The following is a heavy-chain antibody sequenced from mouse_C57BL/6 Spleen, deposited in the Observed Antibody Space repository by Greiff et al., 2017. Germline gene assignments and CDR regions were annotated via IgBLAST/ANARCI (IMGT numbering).Heavy chain of an antibody. J-gene: IGHJ2*01. CDR3: ARGDYYGSSSRGDY. CDR1: GYTFTSYW. CDR2: IYPSDSET. D-gene: IGHD1-1*01. V-gene: IGHV1-61*01. Sequence: VQLQQPGAELVRPGSSVKLSCKASGYTFTSYWMDWVKQRPGQGLEWIGNIYPSDSETHYNQKFKDKATLTVDKSSSTAYMQLSSLTSEDSAVYYCARGDYYGSSSRGDYWGQGTTLTVSS.